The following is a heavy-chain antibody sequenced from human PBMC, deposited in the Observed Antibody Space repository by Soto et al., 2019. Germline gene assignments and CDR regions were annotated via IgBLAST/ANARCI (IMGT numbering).Heavy chain of an antibody. J-gene: IGHJ6*02. Sequence: QVQLVQSGAEVKKPGSSVTVSCKASGGTFGNSAISWVRQAPGQGLEWMGGIIPIFPTPAYAQKFQGRVTFTSDQXTSTAYMELTSLRSEDTAVYYCARDKDRQQLGGNYYYGIDVWGQGTTVTVSS. CDR3: ARDKDRQQLGGNYYYGIDV. CDR1: GGTFGNSA. CDR2: IIPIFPTP. V-gene: IGHV1-69*05. D-gene: IGHD3-3*02.